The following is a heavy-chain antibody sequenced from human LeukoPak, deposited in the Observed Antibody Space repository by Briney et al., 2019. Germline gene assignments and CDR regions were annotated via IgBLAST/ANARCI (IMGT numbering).Heavy chain of an antibody. CDR3: AREVYGDFDY. Sequence: PSETLSLTCTVSGGSISSYYWSWIQQPPGKGLEWIGYIYYSGSTNYNPSLKSRVTISVDTSKNQFSLKLSSVTAADTAVYYCAREVYGDFDYWGQGTLVTVSS. CDR1: GGSISSYY. J-gene: IGHJ4*02. V-gene: IGHV4-59*01. CDR2: IYYSGST. D-gene: IGHD4-17*01.